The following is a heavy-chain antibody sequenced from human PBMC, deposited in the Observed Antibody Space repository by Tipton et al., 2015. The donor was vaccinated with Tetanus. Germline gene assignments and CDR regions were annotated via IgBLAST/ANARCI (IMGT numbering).Heavy chain of an antibody. CDR3: AKAKTWINLWFGDA. V-gene: IGHV3-23*03. CDR1: GFTFTNHG. CDR2: SYAGGNYA. J-gene: IGHJ4*02. Sequence: SLRLSCAASGFTFTNHGMHWVRQAPGKGLEWVSVSYAGGNYAYYADSVRGRFTVSRDNSENSLYLQMTSLRADDTAIYYCAKAKTWINLWFGDAWGPGTRVIVSS. D-gene: IGHD3-10*01.